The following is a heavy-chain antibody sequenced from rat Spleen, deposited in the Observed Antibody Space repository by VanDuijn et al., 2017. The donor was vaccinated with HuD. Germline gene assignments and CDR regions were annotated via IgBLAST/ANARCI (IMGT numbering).Heavy chain of an antibody. V-gene: IGHV5-31*01. D-gene: IGHD1-4*01. CDR1: GFTFNYYW. Sequence: EVQLVESGGGLVQPGRSLKLSCITSGFTFNYYWMTWIRQAPGKGLEWVASITNASGGTHYPDSVKGRFTVSRDIAKSTLYLHMNDLRSEDTATYYCTRPDGYTYVIDAWGQGASVTVSS. J-gene: IGHJ4*01. CDR3: TRPDGYTYVIDA. CDR2: ITNASGGT.